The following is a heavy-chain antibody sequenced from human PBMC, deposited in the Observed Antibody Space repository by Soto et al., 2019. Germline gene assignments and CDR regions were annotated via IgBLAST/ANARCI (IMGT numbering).Heavy chain of an antibody. V-gene: IGHV4-34*01. CDR1: GGSFSDYY. Sequence: KASETLSLTCSVYGGSFSDYYWSWIRQPPGKGLEWIGEINHSGSTNYNPSLKSRVTISVHTSKNQFSLKLTSVTAADTAVYYCGRPQLGHSGGSRFDLWGRGTLVTVSS. CDR3: GRPQLGHSGGSRFDL. CDR2: INHSGST. J-gene: IGHJ5*02. D-gene: IGHD6-19*01.